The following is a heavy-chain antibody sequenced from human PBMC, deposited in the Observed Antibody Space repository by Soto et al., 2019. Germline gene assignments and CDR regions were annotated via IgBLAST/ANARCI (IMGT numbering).Heavy chain of an antibody. CDR3: ASAVGGSGHYYYYYGMDV. J-gene: IGHJ6*02. CDR1: GGTFSSYA. D-gene: IGHD2-15*01. V-gene: IGHV1-69*01. CDR2: IIPIFGTA. Sequence: QVQLVQSGAEVKKPGSSVKVSCKASGGTFSSYAISWVRQAPGQGHEWMGGIIPIFGTANFAQKFQGRVTITADESTSTGDMELSSLRSEDTAVYYCASAVGGSGHYYYYYGMDVWGQGTTVTVSS.